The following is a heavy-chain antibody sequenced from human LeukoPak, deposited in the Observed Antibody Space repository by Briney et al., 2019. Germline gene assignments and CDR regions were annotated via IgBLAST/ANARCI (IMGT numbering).Heavy chain of an antibody. Sequence: GGSLRLSCAVSGFIINNKYMTWVRQAPGKGLEWVSVIYEGGTSDYADCVKGRFSVSRDDSKNTVYLQMNRLRAEDTALYYCASYNQRLSNWFFDLWGRGTLVTVSS. D-gene: IGHD6-25*01. CDR2: IYEGGTS. V-gene: IGHV3-53*01. CDR3: ASYNQRLSNWFFDL. CDR1: GFIINNKY. J-gene: IGHJ2*01.